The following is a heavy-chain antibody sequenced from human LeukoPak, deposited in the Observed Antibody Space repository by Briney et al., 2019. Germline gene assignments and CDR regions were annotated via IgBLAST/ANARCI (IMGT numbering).Heavy chain of an antibody. Sequence: PGGSLRLSCAASGFTFSSYEMNWVRQAPGKGLEWVSYISSSGSTIYYADSVNGRSTISRDNAKNSLYLQMNSLRAEDTAIYYCARVGYSSGWYYFDYWGQGTLVTVSS. J-gene: IGHJ4*02. V-gene: IGHV3-48*03. D-gene: IGHD6-19*01. CDR2: ISSSGSTI. CDR1: GFTFSSYE. CDR3: ARVGYSSGWYYFDY.